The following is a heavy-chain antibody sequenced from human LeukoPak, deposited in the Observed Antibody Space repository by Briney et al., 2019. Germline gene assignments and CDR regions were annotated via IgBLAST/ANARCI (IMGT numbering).Heavy chain of an antibody. CDR1: GGSISSYC. J-gene: IGHJ4*02. V-gene: IGHV4-4*09. CDR2: SCTSGST. CDR3: ARHQHQLVTGYDY. Sequence: PSETLSLTCTVSGGSISSYCWNWIRQPPGKGLEWFGYSCTSGSTNYNPSLMSRVTISVDTSKNQFSLKLISVTAADTAVYYCARHQHQLVTGYDYWGQGTLVTVSS. D-gene: IGHD6-13*01.